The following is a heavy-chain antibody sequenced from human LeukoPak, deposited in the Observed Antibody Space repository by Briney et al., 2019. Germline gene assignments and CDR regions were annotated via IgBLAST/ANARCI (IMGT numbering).Heavy chain of an antibody. D-gene: IGHD2-2*01. CDR3: AKVSYGYCSSTSCYPDY. V-gene: IGHV3-30*02. J-gene: IGHJ4*02. Sequence: GGSLRLSCAASGFTFSTYGMHWVRQAPGKGLEWVAFIRYDGSNKYYADSVKGRFTISRDNSKNTLYLRMNSLRAEDTAVYYCAKVSYGYCSSTSCYPDYWGQGTLVTVSS. CDR1: GFTFSTYG. CDR2: IRYDGSNK.